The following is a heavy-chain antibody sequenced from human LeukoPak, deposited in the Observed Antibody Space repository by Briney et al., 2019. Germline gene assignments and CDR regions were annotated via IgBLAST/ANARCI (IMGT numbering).Heavy chain of an antibody. CDR2: ISAYNGNT. J-gene: IGHJ6*03. Sequence: ASVKVSCKASGYTFTSYGISWVRQAPGQGLEWMGWISAYNGNTNYAQKLQGRVTMTTDTSTSTAYMELRSLRSDDTAVYYCARGCSSFWGRPVLHMDVWGKGTTVTVSS. D-gene: IGHD3-16*01. V-gene: IGHV1-18*01. CDR1: GYTFTSYG. CDR3: ARGCSSFWGRPVLHMDV.